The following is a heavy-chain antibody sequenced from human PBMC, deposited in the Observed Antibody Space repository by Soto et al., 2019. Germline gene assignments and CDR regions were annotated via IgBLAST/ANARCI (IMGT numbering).Heavy chain of an antibody. J-gene: IGHJ4*02. Sequence: PSETLSLTCTVSGGSISSSSYYWGWIRQPPGKGLEWIGSIYYSWSTYYNPSLKSRVTISVDTSKNQFSLKLSSVTAADTDVYHCARHPADTAMDLTTCFDYWCQANLVTVS. V-gene: IGHV4-39*01. CDR1: GGSISSSSYY. CDR2: IYYSWST. D-gene: IGHD5-18*01. CDR3: ARHPADTAMDLTTCFDY.